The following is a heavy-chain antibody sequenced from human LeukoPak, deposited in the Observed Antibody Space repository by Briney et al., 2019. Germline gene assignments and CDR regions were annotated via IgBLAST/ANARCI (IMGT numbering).Heavy chain of an antibody. Sequence: GGSLRLSCAASGFTFSSYAMSWVRQAPGKGLEWVSAISGSGGSTYYADSVKGRFTISRDNAKNSLYLQMNSLRAEDTAVYYCARGLQSIAADEYYFDYWGQGTLVTVSS. D-gene: IGHD6-13*01. J-gene: IGHJ4*02. CDR3: ARGLQSIAADEYYFDY. CDR1: GFTFSSYA. V-gene: IGHV3-23*01. CDR2: ISGSGGST.